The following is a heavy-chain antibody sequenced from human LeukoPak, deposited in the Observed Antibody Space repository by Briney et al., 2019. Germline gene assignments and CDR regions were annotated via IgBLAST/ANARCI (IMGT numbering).Heavy chain of an antibody. Sequence: SQTLSLTCAVSGGSISSGGYSWSWIRQPPGKGLEWIGYIYHSGSTYYNPSLKSRVTISADRSKNQFSLKLSSVTAADTVVYYCARTSIVVVVAATPNVYWFDPWGQGTLVTVSS. J-gene: IGHJ5*02. V-gene: IGHV4-30-2*01. D-gene: IGHD2-15*01. CDR1: GGSISSGGYS. CDR3: ARTSIVVVVAATPNVYWFDP. CDR2: IYHSGST.